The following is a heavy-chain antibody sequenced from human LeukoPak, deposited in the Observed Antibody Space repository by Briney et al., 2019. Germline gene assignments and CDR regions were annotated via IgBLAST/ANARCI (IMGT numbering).Heavy chain of an antibody. D-gene: IGHD1-26*01. CDR3: AGSIVGAITS. J-gene: IGHJ4*02. V-gene: IGHV4-4*07. CDR2: IYTSGST. Sequence: SETLSLTCTVSGDSVSGVYWSWIRQPAGKGLEWIGRIYTSGSTNYNPSLKSRVTMSVDTSKNQFSLKLSSVTAADTAVYYCAGSIVGAITSWGQGTLVTVSS. CDR1: GDSVSGVY.